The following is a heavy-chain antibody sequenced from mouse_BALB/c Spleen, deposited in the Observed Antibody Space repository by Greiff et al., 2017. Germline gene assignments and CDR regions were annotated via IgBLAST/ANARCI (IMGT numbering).Heavy chain of an antibody. Sequence: DVMLVESGGGLVKPGGSLKLSCAASGFTFSSYAMSWVRQTPEKRLEWVASISSGGSTYYPDSVKGRFTISRDNARNILYLQMSSLRSEDTAMYYCAREGSMITKMDYWGQGTSVTVSS. CDR3: AREGSMITKMDY. CDR2: ISSGGST. CDR1: GFTFSSYA. J-gene: IGHJ4*01. D-gene: IGHD2-4*01. V-gene: IGHV5-6-5*01.